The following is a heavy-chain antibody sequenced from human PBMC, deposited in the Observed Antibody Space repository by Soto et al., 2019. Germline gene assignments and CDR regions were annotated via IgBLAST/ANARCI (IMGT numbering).Heavy chain of an antibody. CDR3: ARLPKGSLVTA. CDR2: ISRTGDDV. J-gene: IGHJ4*02. V-gene: IGHV3-21*06. CDR1: GFIFTNYG. D-gene: IGHD2-21*02. Sequence: EGQLVESGGGLVKPGGSLRLSCAASGFIFTNYGMHWVRQAPGKGLEWVASISRTGDDVLYADSVKGRFSISRDNAKNSLSLQMSSLRVEDTSVYYCARLPKGSLVTAWGQGTLVTVSS.